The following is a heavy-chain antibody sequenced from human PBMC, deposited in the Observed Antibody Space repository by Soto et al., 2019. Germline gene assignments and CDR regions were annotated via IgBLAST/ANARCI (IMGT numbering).Heavy chain of an antibody. J-gene: IGHJ3*02. CDR3: ARVLVVPAAIEEAFDI. D-gene: IGHD2-2*02. CDR1: GGSISSGGYY. V-gene: IGHV4-31*03. Sequence: PSETLSLTCTVSGGSISSGGYYWSWIRQHPGKGLEWIGYIYYSGSTYYNPSLKSRVTISVDTSKNQFSLKLSSVTAADTAVYYCARVLVVPAAIEEAFDIWGQGTMVTVSS. CDR2: IYYSGST.